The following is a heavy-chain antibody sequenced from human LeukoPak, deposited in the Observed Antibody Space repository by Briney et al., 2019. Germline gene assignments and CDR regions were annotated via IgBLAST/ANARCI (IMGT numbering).Heavy chain of an antibody. V-gene: IGHV3-11*01. CDR2: ISNSGTTI. J-gene: IGHJ5*02. Sequence: GGSLRLSCAASGFTFSDYYMSWIRQAPGKGLEWVSYISNSGTTIYYADSVKGRFTISRDNAKNSLYLQMNSLRAEDTAMYYCARALAGFSFDPWGQGTLATVSS. D-gene: IGHD3-10*01. CDR3: ARALAGFSFDP. CDR1: GFTFSDYY.